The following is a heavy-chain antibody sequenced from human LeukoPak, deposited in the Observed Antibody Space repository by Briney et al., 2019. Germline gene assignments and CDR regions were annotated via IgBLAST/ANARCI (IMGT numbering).Heavy chain of an antibody. CDR2: ISGSGGST. V-gene: IGHV3-23*01. CDR1: GFTFSSYA. Sequence: GGSLRLSCAASGFTFSSYAMSWVRQAPGKGLEWVSAISGSGGSTYYADSVKGRFTISRDNSKNTLYLQMNSLRAEDTAVYYCASRTPHVDTAMVPNWFDPWGQGTLVTVSS. J-gene: IGHJ5*02. D-gene: IGHD5-18*01. CDR3: ASRTPHVDTAMVPNWFDP.